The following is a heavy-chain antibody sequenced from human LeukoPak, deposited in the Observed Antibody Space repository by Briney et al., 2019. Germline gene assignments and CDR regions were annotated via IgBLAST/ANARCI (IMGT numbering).Heavy chain of an antibody. Sequence: ASVKVSCKASGGTFSSYAISWVRQAPGKGLEWMGRVDPEDGETIYAEKFQGRVTITADTSTDTAYMELSSLRSEDTAVYYCATHVGRDYYDSSGRLGFDYWGQGTLVTVSS. CDR1: GGTFSSYA. CDR2: VDPEDGET. V-gene: IGHV1-69-2*01. D-gene: IGHD3-22*01. J-gene: IGHJ4*02. CDR3: ATHVGRDYYDSSGRLGFDY.